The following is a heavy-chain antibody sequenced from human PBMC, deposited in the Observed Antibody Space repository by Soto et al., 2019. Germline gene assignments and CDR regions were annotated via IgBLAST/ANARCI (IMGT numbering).Heavy chain of an antibody. D-gene: IGHD3-22*01. J-gene: IGHJ5*02. V-gene: IGHV3-15*01. Sequence: EVQLVESGGGLVEPGGSLRLSCTASGFTFSNAWMTWVRQAPGKGLEWVGRIKSKTDGGTTDYAAPVKGRFTISRDDSKNTMYLQMNSLKAEAPAVYYCTIPRGPMIRPWGQGTLGTFS. CDR1: GFTFSNAW. CDR3: TIPRGPMIRP. CDR2: IKSKTDGGTT.